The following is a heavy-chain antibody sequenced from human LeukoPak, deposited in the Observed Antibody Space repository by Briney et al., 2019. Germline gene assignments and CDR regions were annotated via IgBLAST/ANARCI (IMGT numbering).Heavy chain of an antibody. CDR2: ISGYNGNT. CDR3: ARDRSPDFWSGDYRDAFDI. D-gene: IGHD3-3*01. J-gene: IGHJ3*02. CDR1: GYTFTSYG. Sequence: ASVKVSCKASGYTFTSYGISWVRQASGQGLEWMGWISGYNGNTNSAQKLQGRVSMTTDTSTSTAYMELRSLRSDDTAVYYCARDRSPDFWSGDYRDAFDIWGQGTMVTVSS. V-gene: IGHV1-18*01.